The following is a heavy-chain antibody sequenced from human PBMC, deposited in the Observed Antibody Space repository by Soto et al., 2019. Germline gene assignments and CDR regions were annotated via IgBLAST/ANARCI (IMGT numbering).Heavy chain of an antibody. CDR3: ARAVFDYYGSGSYYWSDYHYGMDV. Sequence: SETLSLTCTVSGGSISSGGYYWSWIRQHPGKGLEWIGYIFYSGSTYYNPSLKSRVTISVDTSKNQFSLKLSSVTAADTAVYYCARAVFDYYGSGSYYWSDYHYGMDVWGQGTTVTVSS. CDR1: GGSISSGGYY. D-gene: IGHD3-10*01. J-gene: IGHJ6*02. V-gene: IGHV4-31*03. CDR2: IFYSGST.